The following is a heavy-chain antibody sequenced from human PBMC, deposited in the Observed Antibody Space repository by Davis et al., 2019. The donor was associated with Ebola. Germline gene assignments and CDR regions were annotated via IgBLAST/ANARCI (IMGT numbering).Heavy chain of an antibody. D-gene: IGHD3-10*01. Sequence: GGSLRLSCAASGFTFSSYWMSWVRQAPGKGLEWVANIKQDGSEKYYVDSVKGRFTISRDNAKNSLYLQMNSLRAEDTAVYYCAKDGLLWFGELKYNWFDPWGQGTLVTVSS. CDR3: AKDGLLWFGELKYNWFDP. V-gene: IGHV3-7*01. CDR1: GFTFSSYW. CDR2: IKQDGSEK. J-gene: IGHJ5*02.